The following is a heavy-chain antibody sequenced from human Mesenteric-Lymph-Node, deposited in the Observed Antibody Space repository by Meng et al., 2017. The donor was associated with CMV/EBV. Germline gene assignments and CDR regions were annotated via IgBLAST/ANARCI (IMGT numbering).Heavy chain of an antibody. CDR1: GFTFSSYD. CDR3: ARDIDPGDFWSGYPPLGGMDV. CDR2: IGTAGDT. D-gene: IGHD3-3*01. Sequence: GGSLRLSCAASGFTFSSYDMHWVRQATGKGLEWVSAIGTAGDTYYPGSVKGRFTISRENAKNSLYLQMNSLRAGDTAVYYCARDIDPGDFWSGYPPLGGMDVWGQGTTVTVSS. V-gene: IGHV3-13*01. J-gene: IGHJ6*02.